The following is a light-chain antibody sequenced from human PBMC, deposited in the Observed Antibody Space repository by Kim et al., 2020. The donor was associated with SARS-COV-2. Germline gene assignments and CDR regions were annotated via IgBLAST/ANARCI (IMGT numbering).Light chain of an antibody. CDR2: EVS. Sequence: GQAITLPFTGTSSTVGGYNYVSWYQHHPGKAPNLMLYEVSKRPSGVSNRFSGSKSGNTASLTISGLQAEDEADYYCTSYTTSSTYVFGTGTKVTVL. J-gene: IGLJ1*01. V-gene: IGLV2-14*01. CDR1: SSTVGGYNY. CDR3: TSYTTSSTYV.